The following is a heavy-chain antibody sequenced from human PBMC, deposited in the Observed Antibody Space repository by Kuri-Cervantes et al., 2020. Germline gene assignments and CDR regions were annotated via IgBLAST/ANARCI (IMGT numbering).Heavy chain of an antibody. Sequence: ESLKISCTVSGGSISSGGYYWSWIRQHPGKGLEWIGYIYYSGSTNYNPSLKSRVTISVDTSKNQFSLKLSSVTAADTAVYYCARGRDYSGGYFDYWGQGTLVTVSS. J-gene: IGHJ4*02. V-gene: IGHV4-61*08. CDR2: IYYSGST. CDR1: GGSISSGGYY. D-gene: IGHD5-12*01. CDR3: ARGRDYSGGYFDY.